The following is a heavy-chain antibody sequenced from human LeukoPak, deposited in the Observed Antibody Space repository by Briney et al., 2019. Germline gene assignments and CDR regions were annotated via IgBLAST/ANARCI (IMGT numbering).Heavy chain of an antibody. CDR3: ARVLETTAASDM. J-gene: IGHJ3*02. Sequence: GESVKISCKGSGYRFISYWIGWVRQMPGKGLEWKGIIYPRDSDTRYSPSFQGQVTISAVKSISTAYLQWSSLKASDTAMYYCARVLETTAASDMWGQGTMVTVSS. D-gene: IGHD1-7*01. CDR2: IYPRDSDT. V-gene: IGHV5-51*01. CDR1: GYRFISYW.